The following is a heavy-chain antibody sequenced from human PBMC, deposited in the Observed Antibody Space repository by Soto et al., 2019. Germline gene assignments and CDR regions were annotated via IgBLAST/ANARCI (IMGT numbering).Heavy chain of an antibody. V-gene: IGHV3-23*01. CDR2: ISGSGDST. D-gene: IGHD6-19*01. Sequence: GGSLRLSCAASGFTFSSYAMSWVRQAPGKGLERVSGISGSGDSTYYADSVKGRFTISRDNSKNTLYLQMNSLGAEDTAVYYCAKTVPGTKYWGQGTLVTVSS. CDR3: AKTVPGTKY. CDR1: GFTFSSYA. J-gene: IGHJ4*02.